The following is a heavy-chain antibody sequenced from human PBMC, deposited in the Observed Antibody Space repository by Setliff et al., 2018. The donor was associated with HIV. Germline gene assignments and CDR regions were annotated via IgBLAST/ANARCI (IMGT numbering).Heavy chain of an antibody. J-gene: IGHJ6*03. V-gene: IGHV1-2*02. Sequence: ASVKVSCKASGYTFTGYYMHWVRQAPGQGLEWMGWINPNSGGTNYAQKFQGRVTMTRDTSISTAYMELGRLRSDDTAVYYCARGVVVSYYYYYYMDVWGKGTTVTVSS. CDR3: ARGVVVSYYYYYYMDV. CDR2: INPNSGGT. D-gene: IGHD3-22*01. CDR1: GYTFTGYY.